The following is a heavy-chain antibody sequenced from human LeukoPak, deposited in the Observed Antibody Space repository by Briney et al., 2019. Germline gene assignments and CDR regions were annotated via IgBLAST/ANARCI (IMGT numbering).Heavy chain of an antibody. CDR2: IWSDGINR. D-gene: IGHD6-13*01. Sequence: GGSLRLSCAASGFTFSNYGIHWVRQAPGKGLEWVAVIWSDGINRYYVDSVKGRFTISRDNSKNTLYLQMNSLRADDTAVYYCARSTYSSSSYYFDYWGQGSLVTVSS. J-gene: IGHJ4*02. CDR1: GFTFSNYG. CDR3: ARSTYSSSSYYFDY. V-gene: IGHV3-33*01.